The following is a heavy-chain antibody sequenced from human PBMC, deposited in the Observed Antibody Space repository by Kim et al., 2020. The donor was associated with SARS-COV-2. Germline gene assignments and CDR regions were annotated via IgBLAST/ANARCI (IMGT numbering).Heavy chain of an antibody. CDR1: GFTVSNNY. Sequence: GGSLRLSCAASGFTVSNNYMCWVRQAPGKGLEWVSVIYTGGTTYYADSVRGRFTISRHNSKNTLDLQMNSLRVEDTAVYYCARGGGAYYHYGMDVWGQGTTVTVSS. J-gene: IGHJ6*02. V-gene: IGHV3-53*04. CDR3: ARGGGAYYHYGMDV. D-gene: IGHD3-16*01. CDR2: IYTGGTT.